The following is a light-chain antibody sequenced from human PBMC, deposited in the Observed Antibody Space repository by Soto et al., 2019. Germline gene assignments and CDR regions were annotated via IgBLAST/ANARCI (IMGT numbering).Light chain of an antibody. J-gene: IGKJ1*01. V-gene: IGKV1-5*01. CDR3: QQYNSYSPWT. CDR2: DAS. CDR1: QNIHAW. Sequence: DIQMTLAPSTLSASVGDSVTISCRASQNIHAWLAWYQQKPGKAPKLLIYDASSLESGVPSRFSGSGSGTEFTLTISSLQPDDFATYYCQQYNSYSPWTFGQGTKVDIK.